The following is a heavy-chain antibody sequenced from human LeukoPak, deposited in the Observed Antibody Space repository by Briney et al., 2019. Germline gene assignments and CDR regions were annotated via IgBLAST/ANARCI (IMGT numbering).Heavy chain of an antibody. J-gene: IGHJ3*02. V-gene: IGHV1-2*02. CDR3: ARSKLERDVPGYCSSTSCYIAFDI. CDR2: INPNSGGT. Sequence: ASVKVSCKASGYTFTGYYMHWVRQAPGQGLEWMGWINPNSGGTNYAQKFQGRVTMTRDTSISTAYKELSRLRSDDTAVYYCARSKLERDVPGYCSSTSCYIAFDIWGQGTMVTVSS. D-gene: IGHD2-2*02. CDR1: GYTFTGYY.